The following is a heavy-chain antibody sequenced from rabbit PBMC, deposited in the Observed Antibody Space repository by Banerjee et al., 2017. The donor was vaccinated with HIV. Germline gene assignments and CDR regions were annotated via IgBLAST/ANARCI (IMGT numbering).Heavy chain of an antibody. CDR2: MDTGDGNT. V-gene: IGHV1S40*01. CDR1: GLDFSSSYC. D-gene: IGHD1-1*01. CDR3: ARAGGFENYFNL. Sequence: QSLEESGGDLVKPGASLTLTCTASGLDFSSSYCICWVRQAPGKGLEWIACMDTGDGNTAYASWAKGRFTISKTSSTTVTLQMTSLTAADTATYFCARAGGFENYFNLCGQCTLVTVS. J-gene: IGHJ4*01.